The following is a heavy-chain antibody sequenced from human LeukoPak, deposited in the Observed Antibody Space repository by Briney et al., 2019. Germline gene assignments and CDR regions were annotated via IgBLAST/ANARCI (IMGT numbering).Heavy chain of an antibody. CDR2: MSYDGSSK. D-gene: IGHD3-22*01. CDR1: GFTFSTSA. V-gene: IGHV3-30-3*01. CDR3: ARDAVVAYSSAYYVGGY. J-gene: IGHJ4*02. Sequence: GGSLRLSCAASGFTFSTSAMHWVRQAPGKGLEWVAVMSYDGSSKFYADFVKGRFTISRDNSKNTLYLQMNSLRTEDTAVYYCARDAVVAYSSAYYVGGYWGQGTLVTVSS.